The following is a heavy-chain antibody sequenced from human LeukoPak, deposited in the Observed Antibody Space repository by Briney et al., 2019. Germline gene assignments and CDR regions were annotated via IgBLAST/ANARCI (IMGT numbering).Heavy chain of an antibody. CDR3: VKSDWFDP. J-gene: IGHJ5*02. V-gene: IGHV3-7*01. CDR2: MKEDGSEE. CDR1: GITFSSYE. Sequence: GGSLRLSCAASGITFSSYEMNWVRQAPGKGLEWVAKMKEDGSEESYVDSVKGRFTISKDSAKNTLYLQMNSLRAEDTGVYYCVKSDWFDPWGQGTLVTVSS.